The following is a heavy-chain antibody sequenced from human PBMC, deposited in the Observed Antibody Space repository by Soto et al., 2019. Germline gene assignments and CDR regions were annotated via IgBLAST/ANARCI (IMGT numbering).Heavy chain of an antibody. CDR1: GYTFTSYG. J-gene: IGHJ6*02. V-gene: IGHV1-18*01. Sequence: GASVKVSCKASGYTFTSYGISWVRQAPGQGLEWMGWISAYNGNTNHAQKLQGRITMTTDTSTSTAYLGLRSLRSYDTAVYYCARYCSSTSCYTRSYYYYGMDVWGQGTTVTVSS. CDR3: ARYCSSTSCYTRSYYYYGMDV. D-gene: IGHD2-2*02. CDR2: ISAYNGNT.